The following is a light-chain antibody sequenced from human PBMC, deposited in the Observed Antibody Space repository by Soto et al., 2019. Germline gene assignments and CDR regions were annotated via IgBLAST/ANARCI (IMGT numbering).Light chain of an antibody. CDR3: QQYTAWPLT. Sequence: EVVMTQSPATLSVSPGEGATLSCRASQSVTSNYLAWYQQKPGKAPRLLIHGISNRATGVPDRFSGSGSGTDFTLTISRLEPEDFAVYYCQQYTAWPLTFGQGIKVDIK. V-gene: IGKV3-20*01. CDR1: QSVTSNY. CDR2: GIS. J-gene: IGKJ1*01.